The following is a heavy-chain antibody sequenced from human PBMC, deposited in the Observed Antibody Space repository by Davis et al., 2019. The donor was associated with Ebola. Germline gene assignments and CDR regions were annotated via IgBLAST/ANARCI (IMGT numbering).Heavy chain of an antibody. Sequence: ASVKVSCKASGYTITSYGISWVRQAPGQGLEWMGWISAYNGNTNYAPKLQGRVTMTTDTSTSTAYMGLRSLRSDDTAVYYCARSLAIAAGMDVWGQGTTVTVSS. D-gene: IGHD6-25*01. V-gene: IGHV1-18*01. CDR1: GYTITSYG. CDR2: ISAYNGNT. J-gene: IGHJ6*02. CDR3: ARSLAIAAGMDV.